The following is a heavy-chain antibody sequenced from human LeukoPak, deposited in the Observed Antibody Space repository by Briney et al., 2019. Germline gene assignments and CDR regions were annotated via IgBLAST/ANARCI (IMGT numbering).Heavy chain of an antibody. CDR1: GFTFNRFG. V-gene: IGHV3-30*19. CDR2: IWYDGSNK. Sequence: GGSLRLSCATSGFTFNRFGMHWVRQAPGKGLEWVAVIWYDGSNKYYADSVKGRFTISRDNSKNTLYLQMNSLRAEDTAVYYCARETGSAVGSTDFDYWGQGTLVTVSS. D-gene: IGHD4-17*01. CDR3: ARETGSAVGSTDFDY. J-gene: IGHJ4*02.